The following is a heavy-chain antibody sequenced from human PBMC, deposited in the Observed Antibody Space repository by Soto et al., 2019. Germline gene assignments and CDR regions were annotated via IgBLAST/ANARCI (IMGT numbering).Heavy chain of an antibody. J-gene: IGHJ5*02. V-gene: IGHV4-59*01. CDR3: ARPMPASFTNTLDP. CDR1: GGSNTSYH. D-gene: IGHD2-2*01. CDR2: TSYTGNT. Sequence: SQTLSLTCIVSGGSNTSYHWSWIRQLPEKGLQRIAYTSYTGNTNYNPSFQRRVTISIDTSKNQLPLKMTSMTAPDTAVCYCARPMPASFTNTLDPWGQGAVVTLSS.